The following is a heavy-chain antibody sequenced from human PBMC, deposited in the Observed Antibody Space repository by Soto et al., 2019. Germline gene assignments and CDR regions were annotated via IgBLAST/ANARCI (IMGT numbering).Heavy chain of an antibody. CDR2: IHSDGSST. J-gene: IGHJ3*01. CDR3: ARGDRGAFDL. V-gene: IGHV3-74*01. CDR1: GFTFSYYW. D-gene: IGHD1-26*01. Sequence: EVQLVESGGGLVRPGGSLRLSCAASGFTFSYYWMHWVRQAPGKGLVWVSRIHSDGSSTTYADFVKGRFIISRDNARNTVDLQMNSVRVEDTAVYYCARGDRGAFDLWGQGDSGHRLF.